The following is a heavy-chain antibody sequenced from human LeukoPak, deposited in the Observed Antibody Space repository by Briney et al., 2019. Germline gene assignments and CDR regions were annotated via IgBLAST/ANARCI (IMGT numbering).Heavy chain of an antibody. V-gene: IGHV1-69*06. CDR1: GGTFSSYA. Sequence: SVKVSCKASGGTFSSYAISWVRQAPGQGLEWMGGIIPIFGTANYAQKFQGRVTITADKSTSTAYMELSCLRSEDTAVYYCASEGIAAAGTGPLDYWGQGTLVTVSS. CDR3: ASEGIAAAGTGPLDY. D-gene: IGHD6-13*01. CDR2: IIPIFGTA. J-gene: IGHJ4*02.